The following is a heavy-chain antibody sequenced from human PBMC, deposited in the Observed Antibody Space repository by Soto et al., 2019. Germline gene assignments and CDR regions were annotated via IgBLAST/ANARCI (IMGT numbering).Heavy chain of an antibody. CDR2: IDPSDSYT. CDR1: GYSFTSYW. V-gene: IGHV5-10-1*01. D-gene: IGHD2-2*02. CDR3: AAGYCSSTSCYTGWDYDYGMDV. J-gene: IGHJ6*02. Sequence: GESLKISCKGPGYSFTSYWISWVRQMPGKGLEWMGRIDPSDSYTNYSPSFQGHVTISADKSISTAYLQWSSLKASDTAMYYCAAGYCSSTSCYTGWDYDYGMDVWGQGTTVTVSS.